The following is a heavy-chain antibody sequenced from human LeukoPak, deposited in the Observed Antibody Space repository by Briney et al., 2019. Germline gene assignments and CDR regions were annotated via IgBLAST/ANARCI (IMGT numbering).Heavy chain of an antibody. CDR3: AKNFQFFYMDV. CDR1: GFTFDDYA. J-gene: IGHJ6*03. Sequence: PGGSLRLSCAASGFTFDDYAMHWVRQAPGKGLEWVSGISWNSGSIGYADSAKGRFTISRDNSKNTGYLQMNSLRAEDMAVYYCAKNFQFFYMDVWGKGTTVTVSS. V-gene: IGHV3-9*03. CDR2: ISWNSGSI.